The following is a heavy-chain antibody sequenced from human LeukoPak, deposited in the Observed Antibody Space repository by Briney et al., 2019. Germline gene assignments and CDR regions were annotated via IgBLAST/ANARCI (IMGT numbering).Heavy chain of an antibody. CDR2: IKQDGSQ. CDR3: ARGPDYGDRLDFFDY. D-gene: IGHD4-17*01. V-gene: IGHV3-7*01. J-gene: IGHJ4*02. CDR1: GFTFSSHS. Sequence: GGSLRLSCAASGFTFSSHSMNWVRRAPGKGPEWVASIKQDGSQYYVDSVKGRFIISRDNAKNSLYLQMNSLRAEDTAVYSCARGPDYGDRLDFFDYWGQGTLVTVSS.